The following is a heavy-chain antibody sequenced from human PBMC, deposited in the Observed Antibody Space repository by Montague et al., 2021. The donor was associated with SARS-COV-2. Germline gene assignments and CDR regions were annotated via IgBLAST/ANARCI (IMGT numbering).Heavy chain of an antibody. CDR3: ARAERGSCGDGNCYQYFFNY. CDR1: GDSVSTNSHT. D-gene: IGHD2-15*01. CDR2: TYYRSEWYS. Sequence: CAISGDSVSTNSHTWNWVRLSPSRGLEWLGRTYYRSEWYSDYSVSVKSRISINPDTSKNQFSLQLNSVTPEDTAVYYCARAERGSCGDGNCYQYFFNYWGQGTLVTVSS. J-gene: IGHJ4*02. V-gene: IGHV6-1*01.